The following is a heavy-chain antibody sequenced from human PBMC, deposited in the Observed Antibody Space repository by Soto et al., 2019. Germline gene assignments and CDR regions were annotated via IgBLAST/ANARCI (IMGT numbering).Heavy chain of an antibody. CDR2: AHYSGST. V-gene: IGHV4-59*01. Sequence: PSETLSLTCTVSGGSITNYYWSWIRQTPGKGLEWVGSAHYSGSTQYNPSLKSRVTTSVDTSKNQISLNLTSVTAADTAVYYCARRGLGARFDYWGQGTLVTVS. CDR1: GGSITNYY. CDR3: ARRGLGARFDY. D-gene: IGHD1-26*01. J-gene: IGHJ4*02.